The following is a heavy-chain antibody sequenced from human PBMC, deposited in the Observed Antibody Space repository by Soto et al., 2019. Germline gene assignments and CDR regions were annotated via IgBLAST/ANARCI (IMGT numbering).Heavy chain of an antibody. CDR3: AKLPDGMVIDY. Sequence: QVQLVESGGGVVQPGRSLRLSCAASGFTFSSYGMHWVRQAPGKGLEWVAVISYDGSNKYYADSVKGRFTISRDNSKNTLYLQMNSLRAEDTAVYYCAKLPDGMVIDYWGQGTLVTVSS. CDR1: GFTFSSYG. J-gene: IGHJ4*02. CDR2: ISYDGSNK. D-gene: IGHD5-18*01. V-gene: IGHV3-30*18.